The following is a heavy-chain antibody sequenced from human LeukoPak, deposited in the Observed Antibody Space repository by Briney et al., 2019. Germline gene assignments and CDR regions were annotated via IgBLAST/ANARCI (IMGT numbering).Heavy chain of an antibody. V-gene: IGHV4-59*01. CDR2: IYYSGST. CDR3: ARDSSGYYDFWSGPHYYYYYMDV. CDR1: GGSISSYY. J-gene: IGHJ6*03. D-gene: IGHD3-3*01. Sequence: PSETLSLTCTVSGGSISSYYWSWIRQPPGKGLEWIGYIYYSGSTNYNPSLKSRVTISVDTSKNQFSLKLSSVTAADTAVYYCARDSSGYYDFWSGPHYYYYYMDVWGKGTTVTVSS.